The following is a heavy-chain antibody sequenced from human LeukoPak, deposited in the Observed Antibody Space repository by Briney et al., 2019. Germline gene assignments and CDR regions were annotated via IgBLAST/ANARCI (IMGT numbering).Heavy chain of an antibody. CDR3: ARELDYYDDSGYYDY. CDR1: GGSISSSTYY. CDR2: MYYSGST. V-gene: IGHV4-39*07. Sequence: PSETLSLTCTVSGGSISSSTYYWGWIRQPPGMGLEWIGSMYYSGSTYHNPSLKSRVTMSVDTSKNQCSLKLSSVTAADTAVYYCARELDYYDDSGYYDYWGQGTLVTVSS. J-gene: IGHJ4*02. D-gene: IGHD3-22*01.